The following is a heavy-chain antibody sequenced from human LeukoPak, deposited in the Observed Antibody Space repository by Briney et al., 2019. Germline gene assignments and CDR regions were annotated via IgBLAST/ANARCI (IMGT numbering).Heavy chain of an antibody. J-gene: IGHJ4*02. V-gene: IGHV3-23*01. CDR3: VRGTGAYLSDTTGGY. CDR2: IRVSGGST. CDR1: GFSFSSFS. Sequence: GGSLRLSCAASGFSFSSFSMTWVRQAPGKGLKWVSSIRVSGGSTYYADSVKGRFTISRDNSKNTLYLQMNSLRVEDTAVYYCVRGTGAYLSDTTGGYWGQGTLVTVSS. D-gene: IGHD4-11*01.